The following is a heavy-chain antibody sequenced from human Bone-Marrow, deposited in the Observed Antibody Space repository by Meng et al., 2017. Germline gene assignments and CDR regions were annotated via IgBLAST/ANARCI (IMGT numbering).Heavy chain of an antibody. CDR1: GYTFTGYY. V-gene: IGHV1-2*06. J-gene: IGHJ4*02. Sequence: GQLGQCGAEVKKPGASVNVSCKASGYTFTGYYMHWVRQAPGQGLEWMGRINPNSGGTNYAQKFQGRVTMTRDTSISTAYMELSRLRSDDTAVYYCARADHPTTVPNLDYWGQGTLVTVSS. CDR2: INPNSGGT. CDR3: ARADHPTTVPNLDY. D-gene: IGHD4-17*01.